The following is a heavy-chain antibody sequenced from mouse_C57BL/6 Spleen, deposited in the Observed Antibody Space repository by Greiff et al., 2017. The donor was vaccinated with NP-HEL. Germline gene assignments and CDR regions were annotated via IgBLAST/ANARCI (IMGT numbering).Heavy chain of an antibody. Sequence: QVQLQQSGAELVKPGASVKLSCKASGYTFTSYWMHWVKQRPGRGLEWIGRIDPNSGGTKYNEKFKSKATLTVDKPSSTAYMQLSSLTSEDSAVYYCARELDSTVVATPFAYWGQGTLVTVSA. CDR2: IDPNSGGT. V-gene: IGHV1-72*01. CDR1: GYTFTSYW. CDR3: ARELDSTVVATPFAY. J-gene: IGHJ3*01. D-gene: IGHD1-1*01.